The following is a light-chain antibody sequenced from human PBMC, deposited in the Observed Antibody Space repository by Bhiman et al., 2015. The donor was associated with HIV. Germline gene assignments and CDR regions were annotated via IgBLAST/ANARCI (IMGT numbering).Light chain of an antibody. CDR1: SSDVGGYNY. CDR3: TSYTSSSTVI. CDR2: DVG. J-gene: IGLJ2*01. Sequence: QSALTQPASVSGSPGQSITISCTGTSSDVGGYNYVSWYQQHPGKAPKLMIYDVGERPSGVSNRFSGSKSGNTASLTISGLQAEDEAAYYCTSYTSSSTVIFGGGTELTVL. V-gene: IGLV2-14*01.